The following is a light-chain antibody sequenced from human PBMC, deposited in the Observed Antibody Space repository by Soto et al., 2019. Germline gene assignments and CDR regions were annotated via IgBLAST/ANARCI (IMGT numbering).Light chain of an antibody. J-gene: IGKJ4*01. Sequence: EIVLTQSPGTLSLSPGERATLSCRASQSVSSSYLAWYQQKPGQAPRLLIYGASSRATGIPDRFSGSGSGTDFTLTISRLELEDFAVYYCQQYGSPLTFGAGTKVDIK. CDR1: QSVSSSY. CDR3: QQYGSPLT. V-gene: IGKV3-20*01. CDR2: GAS.